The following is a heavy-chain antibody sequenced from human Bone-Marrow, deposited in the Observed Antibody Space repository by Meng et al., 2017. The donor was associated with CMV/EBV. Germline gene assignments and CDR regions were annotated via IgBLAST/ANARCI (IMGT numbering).Heavy chain of an antibody. CDR3: ASPYCSSTSCYTDYYYGMDV. CDR1: GGSISSSSYY. D-gene: IGHD2-2*02. J-gene: IGHJ6*02. V-gene: IGHV3-53*01. Sequence: ETLSLTCTVSGGSISSSSYYWGWIRQAPGKGLEWVSVIYSGGSTYYADSVKGRFTISRDNSKNTLYLQMNSLRAEDTAVYYCASPYCSSTSCYTDYYYGMDVWDQGTTVTVSS. CDR2: IYSGGST.